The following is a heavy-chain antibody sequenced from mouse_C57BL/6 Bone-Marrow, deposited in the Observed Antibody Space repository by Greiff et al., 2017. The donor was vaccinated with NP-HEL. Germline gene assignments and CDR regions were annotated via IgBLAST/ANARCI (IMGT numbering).Heavy chain of an antibody. D-gene: IGHD2-1*01. Sequence: EVQLVESGPVLVKPGASVKMSCKASGYTFTDYYMNWVKQSHGKSLEWIGVINPYNGGTSYNQKFKGKATLTVDKSSSTAYMELNSLTSEDSAVYYCAREIYYGNYGGFAYWGQGTLVTVSA. J-gene: IGHJ3*01. CDR2: INPYNGGT. V-gene: IGHV1-19*01. CDR1: GYTFTDYY. CDR3: AREIYYGNYGGFAY.